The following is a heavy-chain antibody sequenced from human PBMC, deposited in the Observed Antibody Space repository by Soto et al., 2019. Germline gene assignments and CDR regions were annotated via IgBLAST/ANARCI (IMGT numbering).Heavy chain of an antibody. CDR3: AKDAVYGDRLWLVGN. V-gene: IGHV3-23*01. D-gene: IGHD2-21*02. CDR1: GFSVSRYA. Sequence: EVQLLESGGGLVQPGGSLRLSCAASGFSVSRYAMMWVRQPPGKGQEWVAGMTGSGGDIRYADPVKGRFTISKDNSKNTLYLQMNSLRAEDTAIYYCAKDAVYGDRLWLVGNWGQGTLVTVSS. J-gene: IGHJ4*02. CDR2: MTGSGGDI.